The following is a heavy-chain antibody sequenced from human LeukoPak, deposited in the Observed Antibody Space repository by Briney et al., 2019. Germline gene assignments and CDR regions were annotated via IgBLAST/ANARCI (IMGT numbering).Heavy chain of an antibody. D-gene: IGHD5-24*01. CDR2: IWYDGSNK. CDR1: GFTFSSYG. J-gene: IGHJ4*02. V-gene: IGHV3-33*01. Sequence: PGRSLRLSCAASGFTFSSYGMHWVRQAPGKGLEWVAVIWYDGSNKYYADSVKGRFTISRDSSKNTLYLQMNSLRAEDTAVYYCARGGEAVATMAYFDYWGQGTLVTVSS. CDR3: ARGGEAVATMAYFDY.